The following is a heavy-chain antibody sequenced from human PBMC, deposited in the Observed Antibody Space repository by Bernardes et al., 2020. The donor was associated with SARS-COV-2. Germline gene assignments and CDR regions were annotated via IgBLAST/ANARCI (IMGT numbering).Heavy chain of an antibody. CDR2: IYYSGST. Sequence: SETLSLTCTVSGGSISSGGYYWSWIRQHPGKGLEWIGYIYYSGSTYYNPSLKSRVTISVDTSKNQFSLKLSSVTAADTAVYYCARASTFVLRFLEWSWYYFDYWGQGTLVTVSS. CDR3: ARASTFVLRFLEWSWYYFDY. D-gene: IGHD3-3*01. CDR1: GGSISSGGYY. V-gene: IGHV4-31*03. J-gene: IGHJ4*02.